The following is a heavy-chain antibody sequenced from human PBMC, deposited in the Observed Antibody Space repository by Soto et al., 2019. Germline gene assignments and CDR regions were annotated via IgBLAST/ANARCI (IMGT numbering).Heavy chain of an antibody. CDR1: GCTFSSYA. J-gene: IGHJ4*02. D-gene: IGHD6-13*01. V-gene: IGHV1-69*06. CDR3: ARGPQAAAETALCY. Sequence: SVKVSCKASGCTFSSYAISWVRQAPGQGLEWMGGIIPIFGTANYAQKFQGRVTITADKSTSTAYMELSSLRSEDTAVYYCARGPQAAAETALCYWGQGTQVTVSS. CDR2: IIPIFGTA.